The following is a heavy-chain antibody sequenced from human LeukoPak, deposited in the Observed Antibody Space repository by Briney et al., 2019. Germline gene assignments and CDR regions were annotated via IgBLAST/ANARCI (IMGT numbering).Heavy chain of an antibody. J-gene: IGHJ4*02. CDR3: ARDQGNWNIDY. Sequence: GGSLRLSCAASGFTFTTYSMNWVRQAPGKGLEWVSYISSSGTIYYADSVKGRFTISRDNAKNSLYLQMNSLRAEDAAVYYCARDQGNWNIDYWGQGTLVTVSS. CDR2: ISSSGTI. D-gene: IGHD1/OR15-1a*01. CDR1: GFTFTTYS. V-gene: IGHV3-48*04.